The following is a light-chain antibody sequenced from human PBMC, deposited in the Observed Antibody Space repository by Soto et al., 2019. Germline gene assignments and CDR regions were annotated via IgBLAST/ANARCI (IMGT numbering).Light chain of an antibody. Sequence: DIQMTQSPSTLSGSVGDRVTITCRASQTISSWLAWYKQKPGKAPKLLSYKASTLKSGVPSRFRGSGSGTDFTLTISSLKPDDFATYYCQHYNSYSEAFGQGTKVDIK. J-gene: IGKJ1*01. CDR2: KAS. CDR1: QTISSW. CDR3: QHYNSYSEA. V-gene: IGKV1-5*03.